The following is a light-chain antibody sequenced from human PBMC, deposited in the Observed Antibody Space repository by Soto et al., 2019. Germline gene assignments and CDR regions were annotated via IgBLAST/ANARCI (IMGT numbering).Light chain of an antibody. J-gene: IGKJ1*01. CDR1: QSVGSTY. Sequence: EIVLTQSPGTLSLSPGERATLSCRASQSVGSTYLAWYQQKPGQAPRLLIYDASSRATGIPDRFSGSGSGTDFTLTISRLEPEDFAVYYCQQRSTWPRWTFGQGTKVEIK. V-gene: IGKV3D-20*02. CDR3: QQRSTWPRWT. CDR2: DAS.